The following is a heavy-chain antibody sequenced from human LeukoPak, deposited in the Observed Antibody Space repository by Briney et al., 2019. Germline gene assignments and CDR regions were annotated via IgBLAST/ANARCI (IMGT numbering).Heavy chain of an antibody. Sequence: GASVKVSCKASGYTFTSYDINWVRQATGQGLEWMGWMNPNSGNTGYAQKFQGRVTITRNTSISTAYMELSSLRSEDTAVYYCATTVAGTLDAFDIWGQGTMVTVSS. J-gene: IGHJ3*02. CDR1: GYTFTSYD. CDR2: MNPNSGNT. D-gene: IGHD6-19*01. CDR3: ATTVAGTLDAFDI. V-gene: IGHV1-8*03.